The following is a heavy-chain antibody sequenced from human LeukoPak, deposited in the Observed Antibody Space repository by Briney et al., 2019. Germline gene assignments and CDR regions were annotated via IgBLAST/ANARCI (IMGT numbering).Heavy chain of an antibody. CDR2: INPNTGGT. J-gene: IGHJ4*02. Sequence: ASVKVSCKASGYTFTGYYMHWVRQAPGQGLEWMGWINPNTGGTNYAQNFQGRVTMTRDTSISTAYMEVSRLRSDDTAVYYCAREGSGWYGNFDYWGQGTLVTVSS. CDR3: AREGSGWYGNFDY. D-gene: IGHD6-19*01. V-gene: IGHV1-2*02. CDR1: GYTFTGYY.